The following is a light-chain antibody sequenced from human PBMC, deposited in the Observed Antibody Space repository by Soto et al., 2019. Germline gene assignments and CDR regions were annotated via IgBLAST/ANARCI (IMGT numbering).Light chain of an antibody. Sequence: DIQMTQSPSSVSASVGDRVTITCQASQDISNYLNWYQQKPGKAPKLLIYDASNLETGVPSRFSGSGSGTDFTFTISSLQPEDIATYYCQQYDNPNLTVTFGGGTKVEIK. CDR2: DAS. CDR1: QDISNY. J-gene: IGKJ4*01. V-gene: IGKV1-33*01. CDR3: QQYDNPNLTVT.